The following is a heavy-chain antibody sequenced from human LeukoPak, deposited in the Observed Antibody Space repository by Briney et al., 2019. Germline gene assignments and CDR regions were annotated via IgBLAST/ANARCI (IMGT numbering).Heavy chain of an antibody. CDR1: GGSISSYY. J-gene: IGHJ1*01. D-gene: IGHD1-26*01. CDR3: ARHSLGGTYSRYFQH. Sequence: SETLSLTCTVSGGSISSYYWSWIRQPPGKGLEWIGYIYYSGSTNYNPSLKSRVTISVDTSKNQFSLKLSSVTAADTAVYYCARHSLGGTYSRYFQHWGQGTLVTVSS. CDR2: IYYSGST. V-gene: IGHV4-59*08.